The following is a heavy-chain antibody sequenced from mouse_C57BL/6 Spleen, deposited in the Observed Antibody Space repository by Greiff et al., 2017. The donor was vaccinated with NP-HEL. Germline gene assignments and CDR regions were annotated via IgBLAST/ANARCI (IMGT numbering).Heavy chain of an antibody. D-gene: IGHD2-3*01. Sequence: VQLQQPGAELVKPGASVKLSCKASGYTFTSYWMHWVKQRPGQGLEWIGTINPNGGSTNYNEKFKSKSTLTVDKSSSTAYMQLSSLTSEDSAVYYCATNDRHYAMGCWGQGTSVTVAS. CDR3: ATNDRHYAMGC. J-gene: IGHJ4*01. CDR2: INPNGGST. V-gene: IGHV1-64*01. CDR1: GYTFTSYW.